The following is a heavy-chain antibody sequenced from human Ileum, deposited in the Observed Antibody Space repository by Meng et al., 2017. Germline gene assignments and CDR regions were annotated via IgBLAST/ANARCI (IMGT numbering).Heavy chain of an antibody. D-gene: IGHD2-15*01. CDR2: IYLAGSP. CDR3: VRHGGKYFDS. V-gene: IGHV4-4*02. Sequence: LQGSGPGLVEPEGTWSLTCPVSGGSISSSFYWSWVRQSPGKGREWIGQIYLAGSPNYNPSLESRVTISVDKSKNQFSLRLTSVTAADTAIFYCVRHGGKYFDSWGQGTLVTVSS. CDR1: GGSISSSFY. J-gene: IGHJ4*02.